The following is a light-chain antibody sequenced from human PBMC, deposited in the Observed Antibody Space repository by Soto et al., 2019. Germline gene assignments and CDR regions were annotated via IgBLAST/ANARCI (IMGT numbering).Light chain of an antibody. J-gene: IGLJ3*02. V-gene: IGLV1-40*01. Sequence: QSVLTQPPSVSGAPGQRVIISCTGSSSNIGAGYDVHWYQQLPGTAPKLLIYGNNNRPSGVPDRFSGSKSGTSASLAITGLQAEDEADYYCQSYDSNVSDNWVFGGGTKVTVL. CDR3: QSYDSNVSDNWV. CDR2: GNN. CDR1: SSNIGAGYD.